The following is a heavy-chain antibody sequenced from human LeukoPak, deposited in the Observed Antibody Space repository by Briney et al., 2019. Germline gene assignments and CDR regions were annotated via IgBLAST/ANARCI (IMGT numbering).Heavy chain of an antibody. CDR1: GGTFSSYA. D-gene: IGHD1-26*01. Sequence: GASVKVSCKASGGTFSSYAIIWVRQAPGQGLEWMGGIIPIFGTANYAQKFQGRVTITADESTSTAYMELSSLRSEDTAVYYCAREFYSGSYWGSHDAFDIWGQGTMVTVSS. CDR3: AREFYSGSYWGSHDAFDI. V-gene: IGHV1-69*13. J-gene: IGHJ3*02. CDR2: IIPIFGTA.